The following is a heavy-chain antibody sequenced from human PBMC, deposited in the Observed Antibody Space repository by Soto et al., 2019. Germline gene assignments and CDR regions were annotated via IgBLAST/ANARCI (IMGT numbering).Heavy chain of an antibody. J-gene: IGHJ6*02. Sequence: QVQLVESGGGLVKPGGSLRLSCAASGFTFSDSYMSWSRQAPGKGLEWISYITFSGNTVYYADSLKGRFTISRDNAKNSLYRQMNRLRAEDTAVYYCARVSWREKYGMDVWGQGTTVTVSS. CDR1: GFTFSDSY. V-gene: IGHV3-11*01. CDR3: ARVSWREKYGMDV. CDR2: ITFSGNTV.